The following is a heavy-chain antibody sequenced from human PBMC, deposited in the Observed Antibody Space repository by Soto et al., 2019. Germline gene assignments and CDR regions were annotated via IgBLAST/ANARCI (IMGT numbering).Heavy chain of an antibody. J-gene: IGHJ4*02. CDR2: INAGNGNT. V-gene: IGHV1-3*01. D-gene: IGHD6-13*01. Sequence: ASVKVSCKASGYTFTSYAMHWVRQAPGQRLEWMGWINAGNGNTKYSQKFQGRVTITRDTSASTAYMELSSLRSEDTAVYYCARSGYSSSWPWYYFDYWGQGTLVTVSS. CDR1: GYTFTSYA. CDR3: ARSGYSSSWPWYYFDY.